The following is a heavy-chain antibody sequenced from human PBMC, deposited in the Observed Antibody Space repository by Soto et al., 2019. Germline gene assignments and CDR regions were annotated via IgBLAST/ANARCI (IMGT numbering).Heavy chain of an antibody. J-gene: IGHJ6*02. CDR1: GFTFSSYA. D-gene: IGHD5-18*01. V-gene: IGHV3-23*01. CDR2: ISGSGGST. Sequence: EVQLLESGGGLVQPGGSLRLSCAASGFTFSSYAMSWVRQAPGKGLEWVSAISGSGGSTYYADSVKGRFTISRDNSKNTFYLKINSLRAEETAVYYWGVKGYSFVHYYYSYGMDVWGQGPRSPSP. CDR3: GVKGYSFVHYYYSYGMDV.